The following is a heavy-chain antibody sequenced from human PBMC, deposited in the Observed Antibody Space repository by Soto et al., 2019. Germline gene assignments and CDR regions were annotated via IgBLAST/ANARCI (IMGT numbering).Heavy chain of an antibody. V-gene: IGHV1-69*06. CDR3: ARGSHYGDALY. CDR1: GGTSSTYA. Sequence: VQLVQSGADVKKPGSSARVSCKASGGTSSTYAVHWVRQAPGQGLEWMGGIIPLYDSPYYARNFQGRFTIAADKSTDTAYMELRSLGYEDTAVYYCARGSHYGDALYWGQGTLVTVSS. D-gene: IGHD4-17*01. CDR2: IIPLYDSP. J-gene: IGHJ4*02.